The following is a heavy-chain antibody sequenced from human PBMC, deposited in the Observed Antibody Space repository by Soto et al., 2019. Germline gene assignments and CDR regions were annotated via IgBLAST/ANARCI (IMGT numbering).Heavy chain of an antibody. D-gene: IGHD2-21*02. CDR1: GYTFRNYI. CDR2: ISPYNGNT. Sequence: QVQLVQSAGEVKKPGASAIVSCQASGYTFRNYIIAWLRQAPGQGLEWMGCISPYNGNTNYARQFRGRVTLTTDTSTSEAYLELRNLGSDDAATYYCARYCAGNACYSRHYYAMDVWGQGTTVSVSS. CDR3: ARYCAGNACYSRHYYAMDV. V-gene: IGHV1-18*01. J-gene: IGHJ6*02.